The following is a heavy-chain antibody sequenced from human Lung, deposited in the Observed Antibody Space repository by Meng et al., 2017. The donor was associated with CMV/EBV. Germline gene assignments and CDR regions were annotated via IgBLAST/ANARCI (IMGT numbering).Heavy chain of an antibody. CDR3: ARVGGCSGGGCYHRLFDY. D-gene: IGHD2-15*01. CDR2: IYYTGST. V-gene: IGHV4-30-4*01. Sequence: QVPLPESGPGLVKPSQTLSLTCTVSGGSISSGDYYWSWIRQPPGKGLEWIGYIYYTGSTYYNPSLKSRVIISVDTSKNQFSLKLNSVTAADTAVYYCARVGGCSGGGCYHRLFDYWGQGTLVTVSS. J-gene: IGHJ4*02. CDR1: GGSISSGDYY.